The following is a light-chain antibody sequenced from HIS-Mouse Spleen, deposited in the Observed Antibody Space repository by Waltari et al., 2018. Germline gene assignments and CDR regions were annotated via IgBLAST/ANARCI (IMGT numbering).Light chain of an antibody. Sequence: DIQMTQSPYSLSASVGDRVTITCRASQSISSYLNWYQQKPGKAPKLLIYAASSLQSGVPSRFTGRGSGPDFTLTISSLQPEDFGTYLCQQSYSTPFTFGPATKVDI. CDR2: AAS. V-gene: IGKV1-39*01. CDR3: QQSYSTPFT. CDR1: QSISSY. J-gene: IGKJ3*01.